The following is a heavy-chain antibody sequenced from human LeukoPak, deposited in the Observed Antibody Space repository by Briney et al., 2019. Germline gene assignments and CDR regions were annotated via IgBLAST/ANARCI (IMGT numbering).Heavy chain of an antibody. CDR1: GGSISSSSYY. CDR2: IYYSGST. J-gene: IGHJ6*03. CDR3: AGSYQNYYYYMDV. D-gene: IGHD6-6*01. V-gene: IGHV4-39*01. Sequence: PSETLSLTCTVSGGSISSSSYYWGWIRQPPGKGLEWIGSIYYSGSTYYNPSLKSRVTISVDTSKNQFSLKLSSVTAADTAVYYCAGSYQNYYYYMDVWGKGTTVTVSS.